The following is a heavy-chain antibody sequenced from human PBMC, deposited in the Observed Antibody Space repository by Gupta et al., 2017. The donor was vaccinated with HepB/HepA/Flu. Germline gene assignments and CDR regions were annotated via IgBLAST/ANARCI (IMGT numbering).Heavy chain of an antibody. J-gene: IGHJ4*02. CDR3: AKDLRWTGWLVDY. CDR2: ISYDGSNK. D-gene: IGHD6-19*01. V-gene: IGHV3-30*18. Sequence: QVQLVESGGGVVQPGRSLRLSCAASGFTFSSYGMHWVRQAPGKGLEWVAVISYDGSNKYYADSVKGRFTISRDNSKNTLYLQMNSLRAEDTAVYYCAKDLRWTGWLVDYWGQGTLVTVSS. CDR1: GFTFSSYG.